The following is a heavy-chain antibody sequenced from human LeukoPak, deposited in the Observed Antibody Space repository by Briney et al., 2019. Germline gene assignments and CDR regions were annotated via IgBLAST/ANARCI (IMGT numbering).Heavy chain of an antibody. Sequence: ETLSLTCTVSGGSISTYYWTWIRQPPGKGLEWVANIKPDGSEIYYVDSVRGRFTISRDNAKNALYLQMNSLRAEDAAVYYCTRSLDYWGQGTLVTVSS. J-gene: IGHJ4*02. CDR2: IKPDGSEI. D-gene: IGHD2-15*01. CDR3: TRSLDY. CDR1: GGSISTYY. V-gene: IGHV3-7*01.